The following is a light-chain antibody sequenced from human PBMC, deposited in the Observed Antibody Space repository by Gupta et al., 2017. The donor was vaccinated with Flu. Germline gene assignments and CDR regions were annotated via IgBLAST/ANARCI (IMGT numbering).Light chain of an antibody. Sequence: EIVLTQSPGTLSLSPGERATLSCRASQYISSAFLAWYQQKPGQAPRVLIYGASSRATGIPGRFGGDGSGTDFTLTISRLEPEDIAVYYCQQYGSSPLTFGEGTRLEIK. J-gene: IGKJ5*01. CDR3: QQYGSSPLT. CDR2: GAS. CDR1: QYISSAF. V-gene: IGKV3-20*01.